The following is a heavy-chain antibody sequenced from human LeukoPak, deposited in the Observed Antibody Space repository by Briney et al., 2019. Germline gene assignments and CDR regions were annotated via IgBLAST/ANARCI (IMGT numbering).Heavy chain of an antibody. D-gene: IGHD6-19*01. V-gene: IGHV3-64*01. CDR1: GFTFSSYA. CDR2: ISSNGGST. CDR3: ARVRQWLVWDAFDI. J-gene: IGHJ3*02. Sequence: GGSLRLSCAASGFTFSSYAMHWVRQAPGKGLECVSAISSNGGSTYYANSVKGRFTISRDNSKNTLYLQMGSLRAEDMAVYYCARVRQWLVWDAFDIWGQGTMVTVSS.